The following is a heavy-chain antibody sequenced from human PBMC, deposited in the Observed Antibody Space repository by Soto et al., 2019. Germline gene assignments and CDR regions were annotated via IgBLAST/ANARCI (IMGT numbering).Heavy chain of an antibody. D-gene: IGHD6-13*01. J-gene: IGHJ6*02. Sequence: KTSETLSLTCAVSGGSFTSNNWWTWVRQPPGKGLEWIGEINHSGSTNYNPSLKSRVTISVDTSKNQFSLKLSSVTAADTAVYYCASIKGELIAAAGYYYYGMDVWGQGTTVTVSS. V-gene: IGHV4-4*02. CDR3: ASIKGELIAAAGYYYYGMDV. CDR2: INHSGST. CDR1: GGSFTSNNW.